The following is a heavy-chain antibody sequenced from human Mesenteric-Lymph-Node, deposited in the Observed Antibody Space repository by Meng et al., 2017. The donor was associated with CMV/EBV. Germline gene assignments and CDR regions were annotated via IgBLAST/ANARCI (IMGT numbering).Heavy chain of an antibody. V-gene: IGHV4-38-2*01. CDR1: GFSISSSYY. J-gene: IGHJ5*02. D-gene: IGHD4/OR15-4a*01. Sequence: GSLRLSCVVSGFSISSSYYWGWIRQPPGKGLEWIGSIYYRGNTNYNPSLKSRVTTSLDRSKNHFSLKLTSMTAADTAVYYCARGSDYWFDPWGQGTLVTVSS. CDR2: IYYRGNT. CDR3: ARGSDYWFDP.